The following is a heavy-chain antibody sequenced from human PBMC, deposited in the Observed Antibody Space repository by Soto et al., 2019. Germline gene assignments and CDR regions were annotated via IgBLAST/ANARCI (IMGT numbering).Heavy chain of an antibody. Sequence: QLQLQESGPGLVKPSETLSLTCTVSGGSVSSSNYYWGWIRQSPGKGLEWIGSIYYSGSTYYNPSLESRVTISVDKSKNQFSLKVISVTAADTAVYYCARLEGLATISYYFDYWGQGTQVTVSS. CDR1: GGSVSSSNYY. CDR2: IYYSGST. J-gene: IGHJ4*02. D-gene: IGHD3-9*01. V-gene: IGHV4-39*01. CDR3: ARLEGLATISYYFDY.